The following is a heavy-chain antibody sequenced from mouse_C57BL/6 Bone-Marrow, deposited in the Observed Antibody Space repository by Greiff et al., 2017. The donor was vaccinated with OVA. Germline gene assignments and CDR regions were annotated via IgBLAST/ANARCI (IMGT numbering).Heavy chain of an antibody. J-gene: IGHJ2*01. V-gene: IGHV10-1*01. CDR1: GFSFNTYA. CDR3: VRPHQTGAFDY. CDR2: IRSKSNNYAT. D-gene: IGHD4-1*01. Sequence: EVQRVESGGGLVQPKGSLKLSCAASGFSFNTYAMNWVRQAPGKGLEWVARIRSKSNNYATYYADSVKDRFTISRDDSESMLYLQMNNLKTEDTAMYYCVRPHQTGAFDYWGQGTTLTVSS.